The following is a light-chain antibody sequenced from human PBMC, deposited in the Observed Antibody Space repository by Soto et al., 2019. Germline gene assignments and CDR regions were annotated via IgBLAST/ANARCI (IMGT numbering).Light chain of an antibody. V-gene: IGLV2-14*01. Sequence: QSALTQPASVSGSLEQSITISCTGTSGDVGGYNYVSWYQQHPGKAPKLMIYEVSNRPSGVSNRFSGSKSGNTASLTISGLQAEDEYDYYCSSYTLSSTLVLGGGTKLTVL. CDR2: EVS. CDR3: SSYTLSSTLV. J-gene: IGLJ2*01. CDR1: SGDVGGYNY.